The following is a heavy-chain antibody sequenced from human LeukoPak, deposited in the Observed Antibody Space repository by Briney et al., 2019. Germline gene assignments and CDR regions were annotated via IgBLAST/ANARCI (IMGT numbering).Heavy chain of an antibody. CDR1: GYTFTDYY. Sequence: GASVKVSCKASGYTFTDYYMHWVQQAPGKGLKWMGRVDPGDGETTYAEKFQGRVTIIADTSTDTAYMQLSSLRAEDTALYYCAKTKAAAGTGFDYWGQGTLVTVSS. J-gene: IGHJ4*02. CDR2: VDPGDGET. CDR3: AKTKAAAGTGFDY. V-gene: IGHV1-69-2*01. D-gene: IGHD6-13*01.